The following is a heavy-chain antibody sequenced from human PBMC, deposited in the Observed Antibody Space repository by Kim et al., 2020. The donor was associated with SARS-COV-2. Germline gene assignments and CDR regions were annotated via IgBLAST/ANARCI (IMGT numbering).Heavy chain of an antibody. CDR2: IYHSGST. CDR1: GGSISSGGYS. J-gene: IGHJ5*02. D-gene: IGHD3-3*01. CDR3: TRVISLSNYDFWSGYYLGAWCDP. V-gene: IGHV4-30-2*01. Sequence: SETLSLTCAVSGGSISSGGYSWSWIRQPPGKGLEWIGYIYHSGSTYYNPSLKSRVTISVDRSKNQFSLKLSSVTAADTAVYYFTRVISLSNYDFWSGYYLGAWCDPWGQGTLVTVSS.